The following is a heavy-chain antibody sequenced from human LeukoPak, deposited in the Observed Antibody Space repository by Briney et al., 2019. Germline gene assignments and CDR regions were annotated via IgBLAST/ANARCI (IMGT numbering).Heavy chain of an antibody. CDR2: IYQSGST. Sequence: SETLTLTCTVSGYSIRNGYNWGWIRLSPGKGLEWLGSIYQSGSTYDNPSLKSRVTISVDTSKNQFSLKLSSVTAADTAVYYCARRSSYYYDSSGYYYWGQGTLVTVSS. CDR3: ARRSSYYYDSSGYYY. CDR1: GYSIRNGYN. V-gene: IGHV4-38-2*02. J-gene: IGHJ4*02. D-gene: IGHD3-22*01.